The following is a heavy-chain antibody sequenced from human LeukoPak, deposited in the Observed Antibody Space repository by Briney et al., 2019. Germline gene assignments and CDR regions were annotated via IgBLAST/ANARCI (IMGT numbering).Heavy chain of an antibody. V-gene: IGHV3-23*01. CDR3: AKDLTNYYDSSGYKQDLFDY. CDR1: GFTFSSYA. D-gene: IGHD3-22*01. Sequence: GGSLGLSCAASGFTFSSYAMSWVRQAPGKGLEWVSAISGSGGSTYYADSVKGRFTISRDNSKNTLYLQMNSLRAEDTAVYYCAKDLTNYYDSSGYKQDLFDYWGQGTLVTVSS. CDR2: ISGSGGST. J-gene: IGHJ4*02.